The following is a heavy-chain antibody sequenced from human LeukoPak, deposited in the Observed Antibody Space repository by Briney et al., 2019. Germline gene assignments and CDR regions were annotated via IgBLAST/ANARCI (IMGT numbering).Heavy chain of an antibody. D-gene: IGHD3-22*01. Sequence: ASVKVSCKASGYTFTSYYMHWVRQAPGQGLEWMGIINPSGGSTSYAQKFQGRVTMTRDTSTSTVYMELSSLRSEDTAVYYCACSYYYDSSGYFTFTNAFDIWGQGTMVTVSS. CDR1: GYTFTSYY. CDR3: ACSYYYDSSGYFTFTNAFDI. J-gene: IGHJ3*02. V-gene: IGHV1-46*01. CDR2: INPSGGST.